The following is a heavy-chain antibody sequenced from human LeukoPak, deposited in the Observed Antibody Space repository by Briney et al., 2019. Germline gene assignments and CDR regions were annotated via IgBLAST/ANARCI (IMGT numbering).Heavy chain of an antibody. CDR2: IYHSGST. CDR3: ARELEQGLFDY. J-gene: IGHJ4*02. CDR1: GGSISSGSYS. D-gene: IGHD1/OR15-1a*01. V-gene: IGHV4-30-2*01. Sequence: SETLSLTCTVSGGSISSGSYSWSWIRQPPGKGLEWIGYIYHSGSTYYNPSLKSRVTISVDRSKNQFSLKLSSVTAADTAVYYCARELEQGLFDYWGQGTLVTVSS.